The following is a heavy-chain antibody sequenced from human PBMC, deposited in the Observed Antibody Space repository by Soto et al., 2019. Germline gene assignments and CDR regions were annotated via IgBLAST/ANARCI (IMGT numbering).Heavy chain of an antibody. CDR2: INGGNGIT. CDR3: ARATYHSGRVPSNAMAA. V-gene: IGHV1-3*01. D-gene: IGHD3-10*01. Sequence: QVHLVQSGAEVKKPGASVKVSCKSCGYTFSSHAIQWVRQAPGQRRAWMGWINGGNGITRYAQNFQDRVTLTRDTYARTTDMELSSRTAEDTAVHHCARATYHSGRVPSNAMAAGGRGTTVTFSS. CDR1: GYTFSSHA. J-gene: IGHJ6*02.